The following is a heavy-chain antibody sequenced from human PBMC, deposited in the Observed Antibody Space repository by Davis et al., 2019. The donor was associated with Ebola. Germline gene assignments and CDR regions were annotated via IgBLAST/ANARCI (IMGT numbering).Heavy chain of an antibody. Sequence: PSETLSLTCTVSGGSISSYYWSWIRQPAGKGLEWIGRIYTSGSTNYNPSLKSRVTMSVDTSKNQFSLKLSSVTAADTAVYYCAGLLWFGELMYNWFDPWGQGTLVTVSS. D-gene: IGHD3-10*01. CDR3: AGLLWFGELMYNWFDP. CDR2: IYTSGST. V-gene: IGHV4-4*07. CDR1: GGSISSYY. J-gene: IGHJ5*02.